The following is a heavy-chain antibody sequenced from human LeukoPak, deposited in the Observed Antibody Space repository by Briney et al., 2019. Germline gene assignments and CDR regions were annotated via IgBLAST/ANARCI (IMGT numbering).Heavy chain of an antibody. J-gene: IGHJ5*02. Sequence: PGGSLRLSCAASGFTFSSYAMSWVRQAPGKGLEWVSGIPSSGPNADSVKGRFTISRDNSKNTLYLQMNSLTAEDTGIYYCANRVAQHDSWGQGTLVTVSS. CDR2: IPSSGP. D-gene: IGHD3-3*01. CDR3: ANRVAQHDS. V-gene: IGHV3-23*01. CDR1: GFTFSSYA.